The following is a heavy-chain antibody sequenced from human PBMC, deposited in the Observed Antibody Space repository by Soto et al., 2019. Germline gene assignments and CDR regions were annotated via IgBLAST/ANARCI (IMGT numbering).Heavy chain of an antibody. D-gene: IGHD3-16*01. V-gene: IGHV3-48*04. CDR1: GFTFSSYA. J-gene: IGHJ6*02. Sequence: VSLRLSCAASGFTFSSYAMNWVRQAPEKGLEWVSYISSSGSTIYYADSVKGRFTISRDNAKNSLYLQMNSLRAEDTAVYYCAWGNYYYYGMDVWGQGTTVTVSS. CDR2: ISSSGSTI. CDR3: AWGNYYYYGMDV.